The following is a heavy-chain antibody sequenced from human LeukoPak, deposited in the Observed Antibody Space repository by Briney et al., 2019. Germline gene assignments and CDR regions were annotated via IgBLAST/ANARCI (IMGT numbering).Heavy chain of an antibody. CDR1: GFTYTDYW. V-gene: IGHV3-74*01. J-gene: IGHJ5*02. CDR3: AKDLSWNTADR. D-gene: IGHD5-18*01. Sequence: GGSLRLSCVGSGFTYTDYWMHWFRQPPGKGPVWVSRINPDGTIIDYADSVKGPFSISRDNAKNLLYLQMNGLRADDTAVYYCAKDLSWNTADRWGQGILVTVSS. CDR2: INPDGTII.